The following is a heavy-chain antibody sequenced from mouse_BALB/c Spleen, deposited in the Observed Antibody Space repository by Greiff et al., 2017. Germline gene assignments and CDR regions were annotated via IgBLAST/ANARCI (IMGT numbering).Heavy chain of an antibody. D-gene: IGHD1-3*01. CDR1: GFSLTSYG. J-gene: IGHJ3*01. CDR2: IWAGGST. V-gene: IGHV2-9*02. CDR3: ARDEEVGKAY. Sequence: VQVVESGPGLVAPSQSLSITCTVSGFSLTSYGVHWVRQPPGKGLEWLGVIWAGGSTNYNSALTSRLSISKDNSKSQVFLKMNSLQTDDTAMYYCARDEEVGKAYWGQGTLVTVSA.